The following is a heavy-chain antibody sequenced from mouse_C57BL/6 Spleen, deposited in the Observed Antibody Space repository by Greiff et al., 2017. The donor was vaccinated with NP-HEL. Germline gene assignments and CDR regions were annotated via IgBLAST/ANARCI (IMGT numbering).Heavy chain of an antibody. Sequence: QVQLQQPGAELVRPGSSVKLSCKASGYTFTSYWMHWVKQRPIQGLEWIGNIDPSDSETHYNQKFKDKATLTVDKSSSTAYMQLSSLTSEDYAVYYCARGRILRSPFDYWGQGTTLTVSS. V-gene: IGHV1-52*01. D-gene: IGHD1-1*01. CDR2: IDPSDSET. CDR1: GYTFTSYW. CDR3: ARGRILRSPFDY. J-gene: IGHJ2*01.